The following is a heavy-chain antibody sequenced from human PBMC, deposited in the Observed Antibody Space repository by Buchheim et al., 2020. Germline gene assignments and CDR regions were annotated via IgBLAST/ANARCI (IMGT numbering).Heavy chain of an antibody. D-gene: IGHD3-10*01. CDR1: GGSISSYY. V-gene: IGHV4-59*08. CDR3: ARGRFGDDAFDI. Sequence: QVQLQESGPGLVKPSETLSLTCTVSGGSISSYYWSWIRQPPGKGLEWIGYIYYSGSTNYNPSLKSRVTISVDTSKNQFSLKLSSVTAADTAVYYCARGRFGDDAFDIWGQGT. CDR2: IYYSGST. J-gene: IGHJ3*02.